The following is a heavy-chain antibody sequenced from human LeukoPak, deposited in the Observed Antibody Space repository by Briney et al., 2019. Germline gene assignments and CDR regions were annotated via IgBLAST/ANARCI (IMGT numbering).Heavy chain of an antibody. CDR1: GYSFTSYG. Sequence: ASVKVSCKASGYSFTSYGISWVRQAPGQGLEWMGWISAYNGNTKYEQKFQGRVTMTTDTSMRTAYMELRSLTSDDTAVYYCARGRWHYYDSSGYKRHPFDYWGQGTLVTVSS. J-gene: IGHJ4*02. CDR2: ISAYNGNT. V-gene: IGHV1-18*01. D-gene: IGHD3-22*01. CDR3: ARGRWHYYDSSGYKRHPFDY.